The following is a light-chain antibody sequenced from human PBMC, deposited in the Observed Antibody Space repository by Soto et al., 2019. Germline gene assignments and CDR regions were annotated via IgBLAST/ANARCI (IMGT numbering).Light chain of an antibody. CDR1: NNDLGP. J-gene: IGLJ2*01. CDR2: DDT. Sequence: QSALTQPASVSGSPGQSITISCTGNNNDLGPVYWCQQSPGKAPKLLIYDDTKRPSGISSRFSGSKSGHTDSLAMSGLQTEVEAHYYYSSCDGYTMVLFRGGTKRTVL. V-gene: IGLV2-23*01. CDR3: SSCDGYTMVL.